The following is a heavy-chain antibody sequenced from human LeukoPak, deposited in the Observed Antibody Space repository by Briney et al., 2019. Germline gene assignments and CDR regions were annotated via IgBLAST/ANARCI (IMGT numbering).Heavy chain of an antibody. V-gene: IGHV1-2*02. J-gene: IGHJ5*02. CDR2: INPNSGGT. CDR1: GYTFTGYY. D-gene: IGHD4-17*01. CDR3: ARAPPPTVTTREVWFDP. Sequence: ASVKVSCKASGYTFTGYYMHWVRQAPGQGLEWMGWINPNSGGTNDAQKFQGRVTMTRDTSISTAYMELSRLRSDDTAVYYCARAPPPTVTTREVWFDPWGQGTLVTVSS.